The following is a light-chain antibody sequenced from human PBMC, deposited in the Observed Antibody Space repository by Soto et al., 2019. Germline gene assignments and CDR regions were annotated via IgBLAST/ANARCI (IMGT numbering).Light chain of an antibody. V-gene: IGKV3-20*01. CDR2: GAS. Sequence: EIVLTQSPGTLSLSPGERATLSCRASQSVSSSYLAWYQQQPGQAPLLLIYGASSGATGIPGRFSGSGSGTDFTLTISRLEPEDVAVYYCQHYGSSPKPFGQGTKVEIK. J-gene: IGKJ1*01. CDR1: QSVSSSY. CDR3: QHYGSSPKP.